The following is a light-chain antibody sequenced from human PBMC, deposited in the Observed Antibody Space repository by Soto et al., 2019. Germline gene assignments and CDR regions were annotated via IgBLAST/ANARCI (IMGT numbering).Light chain of an antibody. Sequence: SYERTHPPSVSLSPGHTASITCSGDKLGDKYACWYQQKPGQSPVLVIYQDSKRPSGIPERFSGSNSGNTATLTISGTQAMDEADYYCQAWDSSNYVFGTGTKVTVL. J-gene: IGLJ1*01. CDR2: QDS. CDR1: KLGDKY. V-gene: IGLV3-1*01. CDR3: QAWDSSNYV.